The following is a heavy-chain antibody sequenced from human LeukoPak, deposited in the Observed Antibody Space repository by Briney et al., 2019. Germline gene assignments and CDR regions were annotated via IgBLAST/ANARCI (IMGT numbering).Heavy chain of an antibody. CDR1: GFTFSSYE. V-gene: IGHV3-48*03. CDR3: AREGWGLSVADAFDI. J-gene: IGHJ3*02. D-gene: IGHD1-26*01. CDR2: ISGGGTTI. Sequence: GGSLRLSCAASGFTFSSYEMNWVRQAPGKGLEWVSYISGGGTTIYLADPVKGRFTISRDNAKNSLYLQMNSLRAEDTAVYYCAREGWGLSVADAFDIWGQGTMVTVSS.